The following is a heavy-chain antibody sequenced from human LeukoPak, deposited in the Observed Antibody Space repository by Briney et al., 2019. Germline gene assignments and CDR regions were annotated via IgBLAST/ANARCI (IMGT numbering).Heavy chain of an antibody. V-gene: IGHV3-11*01. D-gene: IGHD6-13*01. CDR2: ISSGGGAI. J-gene: IGHJ4*02. Sequence: PGGSLRLSCATSGFPFSDYYMTWIRQAPGKGLEWVSHISSGGGAIYYADSVKGRFTISRDNAKNSLYLQMNSLRAEDTAVYYCAREGGGAAAGDYWGQGTLVTVSS. CDR3: AREGGGAAAGDY. CDR1: GFPFSDYY.